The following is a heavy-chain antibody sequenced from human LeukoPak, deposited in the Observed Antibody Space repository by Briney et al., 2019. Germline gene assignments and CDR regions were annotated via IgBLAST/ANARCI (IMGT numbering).Heavy chain of an antibody. Sequence: GGSLRLSCAASGFIGSNAWMSWVRQAPGKGLEWVGRIKSKSDGGTTDYAARVKGRFTISRDESKNTLYLQMNSMKIEDTAVYYCTRGGLDHDFWSGYYVDYFDDWGQGTQVTVSS. CDR1: GFIGSNAW. V-gene: IGHV3-15*01. CDR2: IKSKSDGGTT. J-gene: IGHJ4*02. CDR3: TRGGLDHDFWSGYYVDYFDD. D-gene: IGHD3-3*01.